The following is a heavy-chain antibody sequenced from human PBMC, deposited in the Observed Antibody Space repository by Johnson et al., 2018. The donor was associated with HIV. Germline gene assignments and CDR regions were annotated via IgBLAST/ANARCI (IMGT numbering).Heavy chain of an antibody. J-gene: IGHJ3*02. CDR2: INWKSGNT. CDR1: GFTVYSNY. D-gene: IGHD3-16*02. Sequence: VQLVESGGGLIQTGGSLRLSCAASGFTVYSNYMNWVRQAPGKGLEWVSGINWKSGNTGYADSVKGRFTISRDNAKNFVHLQMNSLRADDTALYYCAREGGGGITFGGVIVPPGAFDIWGQGTMVTVSS. V-gene: IGHV3-20*04. CDR3: AREGGGGITFGGVIVPPGAFDI.